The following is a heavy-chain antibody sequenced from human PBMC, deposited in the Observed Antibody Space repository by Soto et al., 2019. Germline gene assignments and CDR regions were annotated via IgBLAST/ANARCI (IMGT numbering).Heavy chain of an antibody. V-gene: IGHV4-34*01. D-gene: IGHD2-15*01. CDR1: GGSFSGYY. Sequence: SETLSLTCAVYGGSFSGYYWSWIRQPPGKGLEWIGEINHSGSTNYNPSLKSRVTISVDTSKNQFSLKLSSVTAADTAVYYCASVVAATYYFDYWGQGTLVTVSS. CDR3: ASVVAATYYFDY. CDR2: INHSGST. J-gene: IGHJ4*02.